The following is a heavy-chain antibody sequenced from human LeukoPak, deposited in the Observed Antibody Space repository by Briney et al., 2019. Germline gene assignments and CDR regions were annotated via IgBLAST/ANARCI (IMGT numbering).Heavy chain of an antibody. V-gene: IGHV3-64D*09. D-gene: IGHD4-23*01. CDR2: ISSNGGST. Sequence: PGGSLRLSRSASGFTFSNYAMHWVRQAPGKGPEYVSVISSNGGSTYYADSVKGRFTNSRDNSKNTLYLQMSSPGAEDTAVYYCVKSGLGGNSVRYWYFDLWGRGTLVTVSS. J-gene: IGHJ2*01. CDR1: GFTFSNYA. CDR3: VKSGLGGNSVRYWYFDL.